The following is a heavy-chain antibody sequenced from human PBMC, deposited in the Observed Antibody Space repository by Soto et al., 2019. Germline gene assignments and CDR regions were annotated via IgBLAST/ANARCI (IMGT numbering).Heavy chain of an antibody. V-gene: IGHV4-59*08. CDR2: IYYSGTTT. CDR1: GGSIDHYY. CDR3: ARVRITIFGVVTTGLYNWFDP. Sequence: PSATLPLTCTVSGGSIDHYYWTWIRQPPGKRLEWMGYIYYSGTTTNYNPSLKSRVTLSVDTSKNQFSLKLSSVTAADTAVYYCARVRITIFGVVTTGLYNWFDPWGQGTLVTVSS. D-gene: IGHD3-3*01. J-gene: IGHJ5*02.